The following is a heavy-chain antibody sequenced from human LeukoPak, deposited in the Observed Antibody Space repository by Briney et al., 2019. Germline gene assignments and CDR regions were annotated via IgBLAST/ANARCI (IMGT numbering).Heavy chain of an antibody. CDR2: ISGSGGST. V-gene: IGHV3-23*01. CDR1: GFTFSSYA. Sequence: GGSLRLSCAASGFTFSSYAMSWVRQAPGKGLEWVSAISGSGGSTYYADSVKGRFTISRDNSKNTLYLQMNSLRAEDTAVYYCAKASRLRFLEWLYDYWGQGTLVTVPS. CDR3: AKASRLRFLEWLYDY. D-gene: IGHD3-3*01. J-gene: IGHJ4*02.